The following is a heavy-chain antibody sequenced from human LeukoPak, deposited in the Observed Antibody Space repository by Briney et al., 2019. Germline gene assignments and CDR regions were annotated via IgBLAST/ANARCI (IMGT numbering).Heavy chain of an antibody. CDR3: ARGGYSGFDPFDY. D-gene: IGHD5-12*01. J-gene: IGHJ4*02. V-gene: IGHV1-2*02. CDR2: INPISGVT. Sequence: SSVNVSCKACGYTFTGYYILWVHPAARQELDWMGWINPISGVTNFAQNFLGRVSMSRDTSIRTAYLDMYSLTFDDTAVFYCARGGYSGFDPFDYWGQGTLVTVSS. CDR1: GYTFTGYY.